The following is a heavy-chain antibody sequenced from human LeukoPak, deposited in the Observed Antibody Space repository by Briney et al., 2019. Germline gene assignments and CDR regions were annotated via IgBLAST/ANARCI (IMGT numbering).Heavy chain of an antibody. D-gene: IGHD6-13*01. Sequence: ASVKVSCKASGYTFTGYYMYWVRQAPGQGLEWMGWINPNSGGTNYAQMFQGRVTMTRDTSISTAYMELSRLRSDDTAVYYCAKDRDSEYSSICDYWGQGTLVTVSS. CDR3: AKDRDSEYSSICDY. J-gene: IGHJ4*02. CDR1: GYTFTGYY. V-gene: IGHV1-2*02. CDR2: INPNSGGT.